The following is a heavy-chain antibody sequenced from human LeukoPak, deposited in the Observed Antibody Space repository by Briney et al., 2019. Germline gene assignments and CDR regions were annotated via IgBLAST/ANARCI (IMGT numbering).Heavy chain of an antibody. CDR1: GFTVSSNY. J-gene: IGHJ4*02. CDR3: ARGGADYDSSGYYYFDY. D-gene: IGHD3-22*01. Sequence: GGSLRLSCAASGFTVSSNYMSWVRQAPGKGLEWVSVIYSGGSTYYADSVKGRSTISRDNSKNTLYLQMNSLRAEDTAVYYCARGGADYDSSGYYYFDYWGQGTLVTVSS. V-gene: IGHV3-53*01. CDR2: IYSGGST.